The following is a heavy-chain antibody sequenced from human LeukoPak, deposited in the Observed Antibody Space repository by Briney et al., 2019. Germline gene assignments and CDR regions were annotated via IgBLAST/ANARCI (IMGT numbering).Heavy chain of an antibody. Sequence: PGGSLRLSCAASGFTFSSYWMHWVRQVPGKGLVWVSRINSDGSSITYADSVKGRFTISRDNARNTLYLQMNSLRVEDTAVYCCVREGRVSGYDFDCWGQGTLVTVSS. CDR3: VREGRVSGYDFDC. CDR2: INSDGSSI. D-gene: IGHD5-12*01. J-gene: IGHJ4*02. CDR1: GFTFSSYW. V-gene: IGHV3-74*03.